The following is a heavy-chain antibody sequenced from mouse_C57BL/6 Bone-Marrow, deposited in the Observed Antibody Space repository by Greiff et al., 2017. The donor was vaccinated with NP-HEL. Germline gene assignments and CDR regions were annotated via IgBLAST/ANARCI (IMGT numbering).Heavy chain of an antibody. CDR3: ARPDYEAY. V-gene: IGHV5-12*01. J-gene: IGHJ3*01. D-gene: IGHD2-4*01. Sequence: EVKLVESGGGLVQPGGSLKLSCAASGFTFSDYYMYWVRQTPEKRLEWVAYISNGGGSTYYPDTVKGRFTISRDNAKNTLYLQMSRLKSEDTAMYYCARPDYEAYWGQGTLVTVSA. CDR1: GFTFSDYY. CDR2: ISNGGGST.